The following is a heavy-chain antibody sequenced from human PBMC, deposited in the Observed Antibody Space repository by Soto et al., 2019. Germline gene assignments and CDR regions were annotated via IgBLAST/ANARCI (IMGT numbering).Heavy chain of an antibody. Sequence: QITLKESGPTLVKPTQTLTLTCTFSGFSLSTSGVGVGWIRQPPGKALEWLALIYWDDNKRYSPSLKSRLTITXXTXKXPVVLTMPHMDPVDTATYYCAHRVDWQWLDNNWFDPWGQGTLVTVSS. D-gene: IGHD6-19*01. CDR1: GFSLSTSGVG. V-gene: IGHV2-5*02. CDR3: AHRVDWQWLDNNWFDP. CDR2: IYWDDNK. J-gene: IGHJ5*02.